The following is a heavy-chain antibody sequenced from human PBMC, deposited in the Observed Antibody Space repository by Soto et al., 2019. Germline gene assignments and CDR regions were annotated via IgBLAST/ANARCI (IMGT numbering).Heavy chain of an antibody. J-gene: IGHJ5*02. CDR1: GYTFTNYG. V-gene: IGHV1-18*01. D-gene: IGHD3-10*01. CDR3: ARGVGSGTYYNQYNWFDP. CDR2: INTYNGNT. Sequence: ASVKVSCKASGYTFTNYGISWVRQAPGQGLEWMGWINTYNGNTNHAQKLQGRVTMTTDTSTSTDYMELRSLRSDDTAVYYCARGVGSGTYYNQYNWFDPWGQGTLVTVPQ.